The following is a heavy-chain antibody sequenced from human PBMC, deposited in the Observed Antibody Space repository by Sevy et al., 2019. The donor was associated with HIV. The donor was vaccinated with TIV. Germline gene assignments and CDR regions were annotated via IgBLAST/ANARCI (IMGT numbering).Heavy chain of an antibody. Sequence: ASVKVSCKASGGTFSSYAISWVRQAPGQGLEWMGGIIPIFGTANYAQKFQGRVTITADKSTSTAYMELSSLRSEDTAVYYCARAPIADRHKPPDYYYYMDVWGKGTTVTVSS. CDR1: GGTFSSYA. D-gene: IGHD6-6*01. CDR3: ARAPIADRHKPPDYYYYMDV. V-gene: IGHV1-69*06. J-gene: IGHJ6*03. CDR2: IIPIFGTA.